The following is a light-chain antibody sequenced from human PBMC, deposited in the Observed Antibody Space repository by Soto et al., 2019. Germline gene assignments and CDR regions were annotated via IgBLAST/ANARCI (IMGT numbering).Light chain of an antibody. CDR1: QSVSSSY. V-gene: IGKV3-20*01. CDR3: QQSGSSKT. Sequence: ELVLAQSPGTLSLSPGERATLSCRASQSVSSSYLAWYQHKPGQAPRLLIYATSSRATGIPDRFSGSGSGTDFTLTISRLEPEDFAVYYCQQSGSSKTFGQGTKVDIK. CDR2: ATS. J-gene: IGKJ1*01.